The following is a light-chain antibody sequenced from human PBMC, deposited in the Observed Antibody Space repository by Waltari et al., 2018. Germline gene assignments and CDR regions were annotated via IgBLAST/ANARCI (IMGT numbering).Light chain of an antibody. Sequence: EIVLTQSPGTLSLSPGERATLSCRASQSVSSIYFAWYQQKPGQAPRLLHYGASSRATGIPDRFSGSGSGTDFTLTISRMEPEDFAVYYCQQYGGSTWTFGQGTKVEIK. CDR2: GAS. CDR1: QSVSSIY. J-gene: IGKJ1*01. V-gene: IGKV3-20*01. CDR3: QQYGGSTWT.